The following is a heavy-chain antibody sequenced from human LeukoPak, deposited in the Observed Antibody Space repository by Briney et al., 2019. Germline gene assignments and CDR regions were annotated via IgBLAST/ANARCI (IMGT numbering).Heavy chain of an antibody. V-gene: IGHV4-59*01. J-gene: IGHJ5*02. CDR3: ARDRTLFDP. D-gene: IGHD1-7*01. CDR1: SGSISSYY. CDR2: IYYSGST. Sequence: NPSETLSLTCTVSSGSISSYYWSWIRQPPGKGLEWIGYIYYSGSTNYNPSLKSRVTISVDTSKNQFSLKLSSVTAADTAVYYCARDRTLFDPWGQGTLVTVSS.